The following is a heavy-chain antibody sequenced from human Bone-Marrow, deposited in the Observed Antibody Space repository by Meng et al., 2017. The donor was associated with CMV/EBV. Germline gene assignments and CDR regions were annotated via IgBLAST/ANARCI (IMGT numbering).Heavy chain of an antibody. CDR3: ARARYCRRTSGYNFDY. J-gene: IGHJ4*02. Sequence: ASVKVSCKASGYTFSDHYTHWIRQASGQGLEWMGWINPNSGDTNFAQKFLDRVTMTRDSSISTAYMELSSLRSDDTAIYYCARARYCRRTSGYNFDYWGLGTLVTVSS. CDR2: INPNSGDT. V-gene: IGHV1-2*02. D-gene: IGHD2-2*02. CDR1: GYTFSDHY.